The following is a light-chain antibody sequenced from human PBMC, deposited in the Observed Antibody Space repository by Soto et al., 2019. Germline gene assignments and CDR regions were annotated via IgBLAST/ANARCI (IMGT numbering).Light chain of an antibody. J-gene: IGLJ1*01. CDR1: SSNIGAGYD. CDR2: GNS. CDR3: QSYDSSLSGFYV. V-gene: IGLV1-40*01. Sequence: QAVVTQPPSVSGAPGQRVTISCTGSSSNIGAGYDVLWYQQLPGTAPKLLIYGNSNRPSGVPDRFSGSKSGTSASLAITGLQAEDEADYYCQSYDSSLSGFYVFGTGTKLTVL.